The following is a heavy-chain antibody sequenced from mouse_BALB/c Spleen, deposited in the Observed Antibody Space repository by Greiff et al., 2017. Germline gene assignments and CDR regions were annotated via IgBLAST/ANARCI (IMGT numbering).Heavy chain of an antibody. CDR1: GFTFSSYG. V-gene: IGHV5-6*01. Sequence: EVQLVESGGGLVQPGGSLKLSCAASGFTFSSYGMSWVRQTPDKRLEWVATISSGGSYTYYPDSVKGRFTISRDNAKNTLYLQMSSLKSEDTAMYYCARHEDGNYSGGAMDYWGQGTSVTVSS. J-gene: IGHJ4*01. CDR3: ARHEDGNYSGGAMDY. CDR2: ISSGGSYT. D-gene: IGHD2-1*01.